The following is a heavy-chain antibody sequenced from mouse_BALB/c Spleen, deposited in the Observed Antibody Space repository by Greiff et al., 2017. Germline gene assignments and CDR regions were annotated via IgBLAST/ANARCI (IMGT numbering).Heavy chain of an antibody. V-gene: IGHV14-3*02. CDR1: GFNIKDTY. J-gene: IGHJ3*01. CDR2: IDPANGNT. D-gene: IGHD2-4*01. Sequence: VQLQQSGAELVKPGASVKLSCTASGFNIKDTYMHWVKQRPEQGLEWIGRIDPANGNTKYDPKFQGKATITADTSSNTAYLQLSSLTSEDTAVYYCTTMITAFAYWGQGTLVTVSA. CDR3: TTMITAFAY.